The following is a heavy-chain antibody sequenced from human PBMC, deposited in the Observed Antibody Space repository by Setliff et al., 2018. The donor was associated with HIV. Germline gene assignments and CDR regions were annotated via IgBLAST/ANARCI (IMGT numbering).Heavy chain of an antibody. Sequence: SETLSLTCAVSGYSISSGYYWGWIRQPPGKGLEWIGSIYHSGSTYYNPSLESRVTISVDTSKNQFSLKLSSVTAADTAVYYCASLQFTYYYDSSGFGSDPFDIWGQGTMVTVSS. CDR2: IYHSGST. V-gene: IGHV4-38-2*01. CDR1: GYSISSGYY. CDR3: ASLQFTYYYDSSGFGSDPFDI. D-gene: IGHD3-22*01. J-gene: IGHJ3*02.